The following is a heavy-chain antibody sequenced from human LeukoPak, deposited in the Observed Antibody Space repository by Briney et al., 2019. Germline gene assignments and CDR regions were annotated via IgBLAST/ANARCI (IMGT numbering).Heavy chain of an antibody. CDR1: GGSISSSSYY. J-gene: IGHJ6*03. CDR2: INHSGST. D-gene: IGHD2-2*01. CDR3: ARGIVGIVVVPAAAQTYYYYYMDV. Sequence: PSETLSLTCTVSGGSISSSSYYWGWIRQPPGKGLEWIGEINHSGSTNYNPSLKSRVTISVDTSKNQFSLKLSSVTAADTAVYYCARGIVGIVVVPAAAQTYYYYYMDVWGKGTTVTVSS. V-gene: IGHV4-39*07.